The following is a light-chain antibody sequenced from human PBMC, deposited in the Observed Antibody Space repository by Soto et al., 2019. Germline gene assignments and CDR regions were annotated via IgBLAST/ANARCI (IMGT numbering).Light chain of an antibody. CDR1: QSISCY. Sequence: DIQMTQSPSSLSASVGDRVTITCRASQSISCYLNWYQQKPGKAPKLLIYAASSLQSGVPSWCSGGGSGTDFTLTISSLQPDDVATYYCQQSYKPVTWTFGQGTKVEI. CDR2: AAS. CDR3: QQSYKPVTWT. V-gene: IGKV1-39*01. J-gene: IGKJ1*01.